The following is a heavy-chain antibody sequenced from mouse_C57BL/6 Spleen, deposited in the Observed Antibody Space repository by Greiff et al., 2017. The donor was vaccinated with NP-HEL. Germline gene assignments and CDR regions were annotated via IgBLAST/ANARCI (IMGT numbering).Heavy chain of an antibody. CDR3: ARDDGYDALFDY. D-gene: IGHD2-2*01. CDR1: GFTFSDYY. Sequence: EVKLVESEGGLVQPGSSMKLSCTASGFTFSDYYMAWVRQVPEKGLEWVANINYDGSSTYYLDSLKSRFIISRDNAKNILYLQMSSLKSEDTATYYCARDDGYDALFDYWGQGTTLTVSS. CDR2: INYDGSST. V-gene: IGHV5-16*01. J-gene: IGHJ2*01.